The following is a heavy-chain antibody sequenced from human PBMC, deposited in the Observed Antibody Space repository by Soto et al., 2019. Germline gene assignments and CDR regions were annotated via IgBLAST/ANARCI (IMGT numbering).Heavy chain of an antibody. V-gene: IGHV1-24*01. CDR3: ARDATIFGVVLINFDY. Sequence: ASVKVSCKVSGYTLTELSMHWVRQAPGKGLEWMGGFDPEDGETIYAQKFQGRVTMTTDTSTSTAYMELRSLRSDDTAVYYCARDATIFGVVLINFDYWGQGTLVTVSS. D-gene: IGHD3-3*01. CDR2: FDPEDGET. CDR1: GYTLTELS. J-gene: IGHJ4*02.